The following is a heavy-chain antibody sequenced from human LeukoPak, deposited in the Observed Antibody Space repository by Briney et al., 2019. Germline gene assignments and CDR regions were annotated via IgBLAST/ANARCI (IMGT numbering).Heavy chain of an antibody. CDR3: ARAFLLSPGSIDI. J-gene: IGHJ3*02. V-gene: IGHV3-23*01. CDR1: GFTFNTYA. CDR2: ISGSGGST. D-gene: IGHD2-2*01. Sequence: GGSLRLSCAASGFTFNTYAMSWVRQAPGTGLEWVSSISGSGGSTYYADSVKGRFTISRDNSKNTLYLQINSLRADDTAVYYCARAFLLSPGSIDIWGQGTMVTVSS.